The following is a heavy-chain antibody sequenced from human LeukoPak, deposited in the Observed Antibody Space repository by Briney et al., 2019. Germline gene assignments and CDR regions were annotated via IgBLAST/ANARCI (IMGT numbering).Heavy chain of an antibody. CDR3: ATSPVGLRYFDWPMGYDC. J-gene: IGHJ4*02. CDR2: ISSSSSYI. V-gene: IGHV3-21*01. D-gene: IGHD3-9*01. CDR1: GFTFSSYS. Sequence: GGSLRLSCAASGFTFSSYSMNWVRQAPGKGLEWVSSISSSSSYIYYADSVKGRFTISRDNAKNSLYLQMNSLRAEDTAVYYCATSPVGLRYFDWPMGYDCWGQGTLVTVSS.